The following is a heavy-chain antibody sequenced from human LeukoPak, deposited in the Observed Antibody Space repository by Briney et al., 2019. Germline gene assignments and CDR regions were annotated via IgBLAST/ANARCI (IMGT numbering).Heavy chain of an antibody. CDR1: VGSISSGSYY. CDR2: IYTSGST. V-gene: IGHV4-61*02. CDR3: ARAGDCGGDCYMSRFDP. D-gene: IGHD2-21*02. Sequence: SHTLSLTCTVSVGSISSGSYYWRWIRQPAGKGLEWIGRIYTSGSTNYNPSLKRRVTISVDTSKNQFSLKLSSVTAADTAVYYCARAGDCGGDCYMSRFDPWGQGTLVTVSS. J-gene: IGHJ5*02.